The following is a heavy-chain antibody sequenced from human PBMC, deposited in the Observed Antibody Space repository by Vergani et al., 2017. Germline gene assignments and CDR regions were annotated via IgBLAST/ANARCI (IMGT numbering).Heavy chain of an antibody. V-gene: IGHV3-11*01. CDR2: ISSSGSTI. D-gene: IGHD3-22*01. Sequence: VQLLESGGGLVQPGGSLRLSCAASGFTFSDYYMSWIRQAPGKGLEWVSYISSSGSTIYYADSVKGRFTISRDNAKNSLYLQMNSLRAEDTAVYYCARDPSNYYDSSGYRNRAFDIWGQGTMVTVSS. J-gene: IGHJ3*02. CDR3: ARDPSNYYDSSGYRNRAFDI. CDR1: GFTFSDYY.